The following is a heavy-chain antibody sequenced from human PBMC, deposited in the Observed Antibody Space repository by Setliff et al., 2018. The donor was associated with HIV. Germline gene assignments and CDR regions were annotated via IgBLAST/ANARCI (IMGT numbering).Heavy chain of an antibody. Sequence: PGGSLRLSCAANGFSFSSYAMSWVRQAPGKGLEWVSGIGGSGGSTYYADSVKGRFTMSRDYSKNTVYLQMSSLRAEDSAVYYCAKSASWDLRGWLHWGQGTPVTVSS. D-gene: IGHD6-19*01. CDR2: IGGSGGST. CDR3: AKSASWDLRGWLH. CDR1: GFSFSSYA. V-gene: IGHV3-23*01. J-gene: IGHJ4*02.